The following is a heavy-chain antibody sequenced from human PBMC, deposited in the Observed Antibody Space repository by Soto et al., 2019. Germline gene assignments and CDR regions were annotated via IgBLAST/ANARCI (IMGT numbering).Heavy chain of an antibody. CDR1: GGTFSSYA. CDR2: INAGNGNT. J-gene: IGHJ4*02. V-gene: IGHV1-3*01. CDR3: AREESSSWYGDFDY. Sequence: ASVKVSCKASGGTFSSYAISWVRQAPGQGLEWMGWINAGNGNTKYSQKFQGRVTITRDTSASTAYMELSSLRSEDTAVYYCAREESSSWYGDFDYWGQGTLVTVSS. D-gene: IGHD6-13*01.